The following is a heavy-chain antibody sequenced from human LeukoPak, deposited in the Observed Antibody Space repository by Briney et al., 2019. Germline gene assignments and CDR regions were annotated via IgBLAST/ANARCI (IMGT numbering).Heavy chain of an antibody. CDR3: AGGPVAAVDNYYYYYGMDV. J-gene: IGHJ6*02. CDR1: GYTFSTYA. CDR2: ISAYTGNA. D-gene: IGHD6-13*01. V-gene: IGHV1-18*01. Sequence: GASVKVSCKASGYTFSTYAITWVRQAPGQGLEWMGWISAYTGNADYAQKLQGRVTMTTDTSTSTAYMELGSLRYDDTAVYYCAGGPVAAVDNYYYYYGMDVWGQGTTVTVPS.